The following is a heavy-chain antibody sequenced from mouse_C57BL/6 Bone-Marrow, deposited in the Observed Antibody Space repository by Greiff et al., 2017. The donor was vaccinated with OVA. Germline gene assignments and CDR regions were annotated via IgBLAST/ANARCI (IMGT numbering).Heavy chain of an antibody. J-gene: IGHJ3*01. CDR1: GYTFTSYG. D-gene: IGHD2-2*01. CDR3: ARCEIELLWLRRGTWFAY. CDR2: IYPRSGNT. Sequence: QVQLKQSGAELARPGASVKLSCKASGYTFTSYGISWVKQRTGQGLEWIGEIYPRSGNTYYNEKFKGKATLTADKSSSTAYMELSSLTSANSAVYFGARCEIELLWLRRGTWFAYWGQGTLVTVSA. V-gene: IGHV1-81*01.